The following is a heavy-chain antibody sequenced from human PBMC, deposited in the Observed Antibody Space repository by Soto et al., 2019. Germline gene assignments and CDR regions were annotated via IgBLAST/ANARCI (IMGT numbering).Heavy chain of an antibody. D-gene: IGHD6-6*01. CDR2: ISAYNGNT. V-gene: IGHV1-18*01. Sequence: ASVKVSCKASGYTFTSYGISWVRQAPGQGLEWMGWISAYNGNTNYAQKLQGRVTMTTDTSTSTAYMELRSLKSDDTAVYYCARGLYSSSSMGFDYWGQGTLVTVSS. CDR1: GYTFTSYG. J-gene: IGHJ4*02. CDR3: ARGLYSSSSMGFDY.